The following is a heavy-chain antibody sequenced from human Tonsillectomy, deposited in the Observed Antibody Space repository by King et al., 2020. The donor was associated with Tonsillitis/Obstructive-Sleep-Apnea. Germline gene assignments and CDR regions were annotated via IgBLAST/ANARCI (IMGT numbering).Heavy chain of an antibody. J-gene: IGHJ6*03. D-gene: IGHD3-3*01. V-gene: IGHV2-26*01. Sequence: VTLKESGPVLVKPTETVTLTCTVSGFSLRSGRMGVTWIRQPPVEALEWLGDIFSNDETSYSTSLKSRLTISKDTSKSHVVLSMTNMDPVDTATYYCARAGSDYYKNYYYYMDVWGKGTTVTVSS. CDR2: IFSNDET. CDR1: GFSLRSGRMG. CDR3: ARAGSDYYKNYYYYMDV.